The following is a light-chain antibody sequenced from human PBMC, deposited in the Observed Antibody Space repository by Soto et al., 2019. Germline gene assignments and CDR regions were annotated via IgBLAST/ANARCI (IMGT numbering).Light chain of an antibody. V-gene: IGKV3-11*01. CDR3: QQRSTWPYT. J-gene: IGKJ2*01. CDR2: DAS. CDR1: QSVSRY. Sequence: EIVLTQSPATLSLSPGERATLSCRASQSVSRYVAWYQQKPGQAPRLLIFDASTGATGIPARFSGSGSGTDFTLTISSLEPEDFAVYYCQQRSTWPYTFGQGTKVDIK.